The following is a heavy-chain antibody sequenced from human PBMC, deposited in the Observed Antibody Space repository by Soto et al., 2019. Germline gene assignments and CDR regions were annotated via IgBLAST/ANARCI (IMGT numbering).Heavy chain of an antibody. CDR3: ARDEGPRYSSSWGVFDY. CDR1: GDSVSSNSAA. Sequence: SQTLSLTCAISGDSVSSNSAAWNWIRQSPSRGPEWLGRTYYRSKWYNDYAVSVKSRITINPDTSKNQFSLQLNSVTPEDTAVYYCARDEGPRYSSSWGVFDYWGQGTLVTVSS. CDR2: TYYRSKWYN. V-gene: IGHV6-1*01. D-gene: IGHD6-13*01. J-gene: IGHJ4*02.